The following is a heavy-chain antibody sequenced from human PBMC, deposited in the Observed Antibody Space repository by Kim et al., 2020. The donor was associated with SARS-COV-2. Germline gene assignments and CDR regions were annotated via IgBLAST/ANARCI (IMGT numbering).Heavy chain of an antibody. J-gene: IGHJ3*02. D-gene: IGHD5-12*01. CDR2: IYYSGST. Sequence: SETLSLTCTVSGGSISSSSYYWGWIRQPPGKGLEWIGSIYYSGSTYYNPSLKSRVTISVDTSKNQLSLKLSSVTAADTAVYYCARHHEYSGYEAFDIWGQGTMVTVSS. V-gene: IGHV4-39*01. CDR3: ARHHEYSGYEAFDI. CDR1: GGSISSSSYY.